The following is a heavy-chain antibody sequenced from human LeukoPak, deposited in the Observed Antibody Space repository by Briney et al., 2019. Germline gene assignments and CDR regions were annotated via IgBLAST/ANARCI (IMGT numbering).Heavy chain of an antibody. CDR1: GYTFSDYY. D-gene: IGHD5-12*01. J-gene: IGHJ5*02. CDR2: INPKSGGT. CDR3: ARDPGYSGYEGWFDP. Sequence: ASVKVSCTASGYTFSDYYIHWLRQAPGQGLEWMGWINPKSGGTNYAQYFQGRVTMTRDTSSTTVYMELSRLRSDDTAVYYCARDPGYSGYEGWFDPWGQGTLVTVSS. V-gene: IGHV1-2*02.